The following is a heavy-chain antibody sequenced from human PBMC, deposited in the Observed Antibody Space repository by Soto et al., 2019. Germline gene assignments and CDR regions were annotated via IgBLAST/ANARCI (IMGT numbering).Heavy chain of an antibody. D-gene: IGHD6-13*01. CDR2: INSDGSST. CDR3: GRRTAGNGMDV. CDR1: GFAFSSYW. Sequence: PGGSLRLSCAASGFAFSSYWMHWVRQAQGKGLVWVSRINSDGSSTSYADSVKGRFTISRDNAKNTLYLQMNGLRAQDTAVYYCGRRTAGNGMDVWGQGTTVTVSS. J-gene: IGHJ6*02. V-gene: IGHV3-74*01.